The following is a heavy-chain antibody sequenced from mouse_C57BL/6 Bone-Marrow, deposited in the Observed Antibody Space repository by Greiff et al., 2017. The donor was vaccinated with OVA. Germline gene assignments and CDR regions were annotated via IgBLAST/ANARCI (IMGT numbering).Heavy chain of an antibody. CDR2: SRNKANDYTT. D-gene: IGHD1-1*01. CDR3: ARDASYYGSSDWYFDV. V-gene: IGHV7-1*01. Sequence: EVKLVESGGGLVQSGRSLRLSCAPSGFTFSDFYMEWVRQAPGKGLEWIAASRNKANDYTTEYSASVKGRFIVSRDTSQSILYLQMNALRAEDTAIYYCARDASYYGSSDWYFDVWGTGTTVTVSS. J-gene: IGHJ1*03. CDR1: GFTFSDFY.